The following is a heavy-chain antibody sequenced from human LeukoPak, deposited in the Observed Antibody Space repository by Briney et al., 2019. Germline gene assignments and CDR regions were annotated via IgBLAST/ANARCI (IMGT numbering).Heavy chain of an antibody. D-gene: IGHD3-3*01. CDR3: ARPYDFWSGYLYY. V-gene: IGHV4-39*01. CDR1: GGSIINSNW. CDR2: IYYSGST. Sequence: PSETLSLTCAVSGGSIINSNWWSWVRQPPGKGLEWIGSIYYSGSTYYNPSLKSRVTISVDTSKNQFSLKLSSVTAADTAVYYCARPYDFWSGYLYYWGQGTLVTVSS. J-gene: IGHJ4*02.